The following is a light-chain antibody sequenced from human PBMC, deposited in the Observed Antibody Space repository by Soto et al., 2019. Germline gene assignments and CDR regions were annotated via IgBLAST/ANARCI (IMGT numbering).Light chain of an antibody. CDR1: QSVTSTY. CDR3: QQFDSSRMYS. J-gene: IGKJ2*03. CDR2: GGS. Sequence: EIVLTQSPGNLSLSPGERATLSCRASQSVTSTYLAWYQQKPGQSPRLIIYGGSTRASGFPDRFSGGGSGTDFTLTISRLEPEDSAVYYCHCQQFDSSRMYSFGQGTKLEI. V-gene: IGKV3-20*01.